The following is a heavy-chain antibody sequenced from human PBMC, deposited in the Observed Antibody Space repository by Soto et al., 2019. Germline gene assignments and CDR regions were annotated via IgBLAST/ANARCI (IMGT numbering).Heavy chain of an antibody. CDR3: ARHGNTVATGYYYGMDV. V-gene: IGHV4-39*01. D-gene: IGHD4-17*01. CDR1: GGPISSSSYY. J-gene: IGHJ6*02. Sequence: TLSLTCTVSGGPISSSSYYWGWIRQPPGKGLEWIGTIYYSGSTYYNPSLKSRVTISVDTSKNQFSLKPSSVTATDTAVYYCARHGNTVATGYYYGMDVWGQGTTVTVSS. CDR2: IYYSGST.